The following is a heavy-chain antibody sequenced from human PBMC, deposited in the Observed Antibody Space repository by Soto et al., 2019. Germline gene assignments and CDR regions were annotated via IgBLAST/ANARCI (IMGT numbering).Heavy chain of an antibody. D-gene: IGHD3-22*01. V-gene: IGHV6-1*01. J-gene: IGHJ4*02. CDR3: ARDTYYYDSSGYCPLDY. CDR1: GDSVSSNSAA. Sequence: SQTLSLTCAISGDSVSSNSAAWNWIRQSPSRGLEWLGRTYYRSKWYNDYAVSVKSRITINPDTSKNQFSLQLNSVTPEDTAVYYCARDTYYYDSSGYCPLDYWGQGTLVTVSS. CDR2: TYYRSKWYN.